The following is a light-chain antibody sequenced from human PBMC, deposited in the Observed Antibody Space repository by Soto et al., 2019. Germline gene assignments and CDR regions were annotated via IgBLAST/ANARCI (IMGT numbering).Light chain of an antibody. V-gene: IGKV1-9*01. Sequence: DIQLTQSPSFLSASVGDRVTITCRASQGISSYLAWYQQKPGKAPKLLIYAASTLQSGVPSRFSGSGSGTEFTLTISSLQPEDCATDYCQQHNSYPLTFGGGTKVEIK. J-gene: IGKJ4*01. CDR2: AAS. CDR3: QQHNSYPLT. CDR1: QGISSY.